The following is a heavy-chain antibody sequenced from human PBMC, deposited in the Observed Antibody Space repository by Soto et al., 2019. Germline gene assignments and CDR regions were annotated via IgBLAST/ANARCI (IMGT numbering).Heavy chain of an antibody. CDR1: GASVGRHY. CDR3: VKISDAGRDWYFDV. D-gene: IGHD2-21*01. V-gene: IGHV4-59*02. CDR2: IPYSGST. J-gene: IGHJ2*01. Sequence: PSETLSLTCSVSGASVGRHYWGWVRQPPGKRLEWIGYIPYSGSTNYNPSLRSRVTISLDTSKNQFSLKVSSVNAADTAVYYCVKISDAGRDWYFDVWGRGTLVTVSS.